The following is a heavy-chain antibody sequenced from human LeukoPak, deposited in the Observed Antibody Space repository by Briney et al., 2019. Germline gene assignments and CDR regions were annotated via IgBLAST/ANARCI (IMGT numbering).Heavy chain of an antibody. J-gene: IGHJ3*02. Sequence: GGSLRLSCAASGFTVSSNYMSWVRQAPGKGLEWVSVIYSGGSTYYADSVKGRFTISRDNSKNTLYLQMNSLRAEDTAVYYCAKVKTAAGPYDAFDIWGQGTMVTVSS. CDR1: GFTVSSNY. D-gene: IGHD6-13*01. V-gene: IGHV3-53*01. CDR3: AKVKTAAGPYDAFDI. CDR2: IYSGGST.